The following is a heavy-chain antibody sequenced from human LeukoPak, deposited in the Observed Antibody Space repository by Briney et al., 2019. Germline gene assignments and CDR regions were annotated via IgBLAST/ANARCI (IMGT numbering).Heavy chain of an antibody. J-gene: IGHJ4*02. CDR2: IYSGGST. CDR3: ARGRYYDSSGYYYY. V-gene: IGHV3-53*01. Sequence: GGSLRLSCAASGFTVSSNYMSWVRQAPGKGLEWVSVIYSGGSTYYADSVKGRFTISRDNSKNTLYLQMNSLRAEDTAVYYCARGRYYDSSGYYYYWGQGTLVTVSS. D-gene: IGHD3-22*01. CDR1: GFTVSSNY.